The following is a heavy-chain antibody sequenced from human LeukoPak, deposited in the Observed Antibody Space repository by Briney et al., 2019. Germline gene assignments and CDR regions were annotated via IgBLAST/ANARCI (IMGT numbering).Heavy chain of an antibody. D-gene: IGHD3-16*01. Sequence: GGPVTLLCAPSGFTDSAKYMRGARPRPGEALDWFSYLYSDGGTNYANAAKGRFTISRDNSKNTLYLQMDSLRREDTAVYYCARDGGFGGPGGDNWFDSWGEGALVTVSS. V-gene: IGHV3-66*02. J-gene: IGHJ5*01. CDR1: GFTDSAKY. CDR2: LYSDGGT. CDR3: ARDGGFGGPGGDNWFDS.